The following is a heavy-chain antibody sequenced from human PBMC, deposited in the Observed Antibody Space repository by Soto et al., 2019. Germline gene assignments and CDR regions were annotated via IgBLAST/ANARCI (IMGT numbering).Heavy chain of an antibody. CDR1: GGSINNSSFY. J-gene: IGHJ1*01. CDR2: INHSGST. D-gene: IGHD3-3*01. Sequence: SETLSLTCTVSGGSINNSSFYWGWVRQPPGKRLEWIGEINHSGSTNYNPSLKSRVTISVDTSKNQFSLKLSSVTAADTAVYYCARDLYYGGFQHWGQGTLVTVSS. CDR3: ARDLYYGGFQH. V-gene: IGHV4-39*07.